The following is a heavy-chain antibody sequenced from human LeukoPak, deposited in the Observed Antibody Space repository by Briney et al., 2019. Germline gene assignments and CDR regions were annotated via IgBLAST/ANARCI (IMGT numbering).Heavy chain of an antibody. CDR3: ARFYGDETYFDY. CDR1: GFTFDDYG. J-gene: IGHJ4*02. V-gene: IGHV3-20*04. D-gene: IGHD4-17*01. CDR2: INWNGGST. Sequence: PGGSLRLSCAASGFTFDDYGMSWVRQAPGKGLEWVSGINWNGGSTGYADSVKGRFTISRDNAKNSLYLQMNSLRAEDTAVYYCARFYGDETYFDYWGQGTLVTVSS.